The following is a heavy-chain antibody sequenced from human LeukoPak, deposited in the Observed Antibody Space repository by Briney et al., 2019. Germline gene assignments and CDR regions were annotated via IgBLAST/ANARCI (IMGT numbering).Heavy chain of an antibody. CDR1: GDTFTGYY. CDR2: INPTSGGT. Sequence: ASLRGSSEASGDTFTGYYMYCGREGPGQGREWMGWINPTSGGTTYAKKFQGRVTMTRDTSISKAYMNMRRLNSAEPAVYYCARETVVGANVYWGQGTLVTVSS. CDR3: ARETVVGANVY. V-gene: IGHV1-2*02. J-gene: IGHJ4*02. D-gene: IGHD1-26*01.